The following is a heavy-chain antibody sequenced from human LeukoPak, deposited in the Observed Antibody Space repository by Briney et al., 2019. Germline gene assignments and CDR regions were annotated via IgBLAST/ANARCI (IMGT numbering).Heavy chain of an antibody. D-gene: IGHD6-13*01. CDR1: GYTFTSYA. J-gene: IGHJ6*02. CDR2: INAGNGNT. Sequence: ASVKVSCKASGYTFTSYAMHWVRQAPGQRLEWMGWINAGNGNTKYSQRFQGRVTITRDTSASTAYMELSSLRSEDTAVYYCARVRVGYSSSWLRRGPYYYYGMDVWGQGTTVTVSS. V-gene: IGHV1-3*01. CDR3: ARVRVGYSSSWLRRGPYYYYGMDV.